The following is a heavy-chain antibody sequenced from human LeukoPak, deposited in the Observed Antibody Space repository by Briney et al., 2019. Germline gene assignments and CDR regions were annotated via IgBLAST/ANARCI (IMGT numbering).Heavy chain of an antibody. CDR3: ARSPLVHSGYYYMDV. D-gene: IGHD6-13*01. CDR2: IYTSGST. Sequence: PSETLSLTCTVSGGFISSYYWSWIRQPPGKGLEWIGYIYTSGSTNYNPSLKSRVTISVDTSKNQFSLKLSSVTAADTAVYYCARSPLVHSGYYYMDVWGKGTTVTVSS. V-gene: IGHV4-4*09. CDR1: GGFISSYY. J-gene: IGHJ6*03.